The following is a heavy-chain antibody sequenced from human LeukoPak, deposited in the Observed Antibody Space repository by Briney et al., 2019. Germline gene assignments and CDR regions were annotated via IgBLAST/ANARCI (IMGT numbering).Heavy chain of an antibody. CDR2: VYPSGST. D-gene: IGHD2-21*02. J-gene: IGHJ4*02. V-gene: IGHV4-4*07. CDR1: GGFISSSS. Sequence: SETLSLTCTVSGGFISSSSWTWIRQPAGKGLEWIGRVYPSGSTNYNSSLESRITVSLDTSKNQFSLKLSSVTAADTAVYYCARDRAGYCGGDCYSFWGQGTLVTVSS. CDR3: ARDRAGYCGGDCYSF.